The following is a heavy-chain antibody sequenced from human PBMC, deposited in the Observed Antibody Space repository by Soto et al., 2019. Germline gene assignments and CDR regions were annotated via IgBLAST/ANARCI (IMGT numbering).Heavy chain of an antibody. J-gene: IGHJ4*02. CDR2: INPNSGGT. Sequence: ASVKVSCKASGYTFTGYYMRWVRQAPGQGLEWMGWINPNSGGTNYAQKFQGWVTMTRDTSISTAYMELNAVTAADTAVYFCATRPPGGPYFGVFDYWSQGTLLTVSS. V-gene: IGHV1-2*04. CDR1: GYTFTGYY. D-gene: IGHD2-21*01. CDR3: ATRPPGGPYFGVFDY.